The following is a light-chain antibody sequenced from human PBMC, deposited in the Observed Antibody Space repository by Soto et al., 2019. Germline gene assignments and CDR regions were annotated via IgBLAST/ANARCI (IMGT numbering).Light chain of an antibody. CDR2: DVS. Sequence: SALTQPASVSGSPGQSITISCTGNSSDVGGYNYVSWYQQHPGKAPKLMIYDVSNRPSGVSNRFSGSKSGNTASLTISGLQAEGEADYYCSSYTSSSHVFGTGTKVTVL. CDR3: SSYTSSSHV. J-gene: IGLJ1*01. V-gene: IGLV2-14*01. CDR1: SSDVGGYNY.